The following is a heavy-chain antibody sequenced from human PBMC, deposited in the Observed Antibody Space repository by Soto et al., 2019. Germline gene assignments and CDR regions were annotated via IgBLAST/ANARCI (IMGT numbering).Heavy chain of an antibody. Sequence: SVKVSCKASGGTFSSFGINWVRQAPGQGLEWMGGIIPVSPIANYAQKFQGRVTITADKSTNTAYMELSSLRSEDTAVYFCARGRDDLYYYAMDVWGQGTTVTVSS. D-gene: IGHD1-1*01. CDR1: GGTFSSFG. CDR3: ARGRDDLYYYAMDV. CDR2: IIPVSPIA. V-gene: IGHV1-69*10. J-gene: IGHJ6*02.